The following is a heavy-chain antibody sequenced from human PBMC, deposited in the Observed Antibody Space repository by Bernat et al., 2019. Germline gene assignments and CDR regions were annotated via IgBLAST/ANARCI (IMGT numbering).Heavy chain of an antibody. CDR3: ARQLIYGGNAFFDY. CDR1: GFTFSSYD. D-gene: IGHD4-23*01. Sequence: EVQLVESGGGLVQPGGSLRLSCAASGFTFSSYDMHWVRQATGKGLEWVSAIGTAGDTYYPGSVKGRFTISRDNAENSLYLQMDSLRGEDTAVYYCARQLIYGGNAFFDYWGQGILVTVSS. V-gene: IGHV3-13*01. J-gene: IGHJ4*02. CDR2: IGTAGDT.